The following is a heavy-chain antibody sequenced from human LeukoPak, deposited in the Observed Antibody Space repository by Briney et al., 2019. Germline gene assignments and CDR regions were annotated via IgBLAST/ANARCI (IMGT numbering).Heavy chain of an antibody. D-gene: IGHD6-13*01. CDR2: ISGSGGST. CDR1: GFTFSSYA. V-gene: IGHV3-23*01. CDR3: AKALLRNSWTLDY. J-gene: IGHJ4*02. Sequence: GGSLRLSCAASGFTFSSYAMSWVRQAPGKGLEWVSGISGSGGSTFYADSVKGRFTISRDNSKSTLSLQMSSLRAEDTAVYYCAKALLRNSWTLDYWGQGTLVTVSS.